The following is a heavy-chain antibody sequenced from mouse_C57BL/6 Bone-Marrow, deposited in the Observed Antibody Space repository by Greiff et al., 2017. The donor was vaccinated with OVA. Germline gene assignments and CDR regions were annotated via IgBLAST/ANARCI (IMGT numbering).Heavy chain of an antibody. V-gene: IGHV1-55*01. CDR2: IYPGSGST. CDR1: GYTFTSYW. D-gene: IGHD1-1*01. CDR3: AREGITAVRNPWY. Sequence: VQLQQSGAELVKPGASVKMSCKASGYTFTSYWITWVKQRPGQGLEWIGDIYPGSGSTNYNEKFKSKATLTVDTSSSTAYMQLSSLTSEDSAVYYCAREGITAVRNPWYWGQGTTLKVSS. J-gene: IGHJ2*01.